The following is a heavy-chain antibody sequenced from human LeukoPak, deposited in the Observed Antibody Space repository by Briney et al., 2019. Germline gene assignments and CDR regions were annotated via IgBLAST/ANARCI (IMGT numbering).Heavy chain of an antibody. CDR3: ARYGIVVVPAAPWEDYYYYYMDV. J-gene: IGHJ6*03. CDR2: ISAYNGNT. Sequence: ASVKVSCKASGYTFTSYGISWVRQAPGQGLEWMGWISAYNGNTNYAQKLQGRVTMTTDTSTSTAYMELRSLRSDDTAVYYCARYGIVVVPAAPWEDYYYYYMDVWGKGTTVTVSS. D-gene: IGHD2-2*01. CDR1: GYTFTSYG. V-gene: IGHV1-18*01.